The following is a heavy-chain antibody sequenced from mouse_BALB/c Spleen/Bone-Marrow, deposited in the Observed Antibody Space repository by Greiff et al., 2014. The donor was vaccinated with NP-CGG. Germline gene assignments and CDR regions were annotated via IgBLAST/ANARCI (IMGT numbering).Heavy chain of an antibody. D-gene: IGHD2-4*01. CDR2: IDTSDSYI. Sequence: QVQLQQSGAEFVMPGASVKMSCKAPGYTSTDKWMHWVKQRPGQGLEWIGAIDTSDSYINYNQKFKGKASLTVDASSSTAYMHLSSLTSDDSAVYYCARGGHDFSLDYWGQGTSVIVSS. CDR1: GYTSTDKW. J-gene: IGHJ4*01. V-gene: IGHV1-69*01. CDR3: ARGGHDFSLDY.